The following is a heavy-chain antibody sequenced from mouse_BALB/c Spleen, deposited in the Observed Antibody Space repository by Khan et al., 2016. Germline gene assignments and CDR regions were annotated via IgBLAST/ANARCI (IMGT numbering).Heavy chain of an antibody. J-gene: IGHJ2*01. D-gene: IGHD2-1*01. CDR2: INPSNGRT. CDR3: ARLLISFDY. CDR1: GYTLTSYW. Sequence: QVQLQQPGAELVNPGASVNLSCKASGYTLTSYWMHWVKQRPGQGLEWIGEINPSNGRTNYNEKFKSKATLTVDKSSSTDYMQLSSPTSEDSAVYYCARLLISFDYWGQGTTLTVSS. V-gene: IGHV1S81*02.